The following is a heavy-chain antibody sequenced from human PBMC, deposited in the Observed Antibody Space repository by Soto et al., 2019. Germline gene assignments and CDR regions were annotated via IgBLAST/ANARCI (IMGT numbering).Heavy chain of an antibody. CDR1: GFTFSSYW. J-gene: IGHJ5*02. CDR2: INSDGSST. D-gene: IGHD3-3*01. Sequence: GGSLRLSCVASGFTFSSYWMHWVRQAPGKGLVWVSRINSDGSSTSYADSVKGRFTISRDNAKNTLYLQMNSLRAEDTAVYYCARDGAAPIYYDFWSGYYSWFDPWGQGTLVTVSS. V-gene: IGHV3-74*01. CDR3: ARDGAAPIYYDFWSGYYSWFDP.